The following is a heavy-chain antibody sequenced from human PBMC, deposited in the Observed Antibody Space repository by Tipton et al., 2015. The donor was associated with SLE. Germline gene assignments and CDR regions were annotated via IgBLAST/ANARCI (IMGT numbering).Heavy chain of an antibody. D-gene: IGHD4/OR15-4a*01. V-gene: IGHV5-51*03. CDR1: GYSFINYW. J-gene: IGHJ4*02. Sequence: VQLVQSGAEVKKPGESLKISCKGSGYSFINYWIGWVRQMPGKGLEWMGIIYPGASDTRYSPSFQGQVTISADKSITTAYLQWSSLKASDSAMYYCVRLVTGATQNFDYWGQGTQVAVSA. CDR2: IYPGASDT. CDR3: VRLVTGATQNFDY.